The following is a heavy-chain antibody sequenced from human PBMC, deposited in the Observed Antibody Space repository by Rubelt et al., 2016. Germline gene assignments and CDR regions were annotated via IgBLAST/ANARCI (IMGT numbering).Heavy chain of an antibody. J-gene: IGHJ4*02. Sequence: VQLVESGGGVVQPGRSLRLSCAASGFTFSRTGMQWVRQAPGKGLEWVSGISGSGGTTYYADPVKGRFTISRDNFKSTLYLQMDSLRAEDTAVYYCVKDLRGTTTLGYWGQGTLVTVSS. V-gene: IGHV3-23*04. CDR3: VKDLRGTTTLGY. CDR2: ISGSGGTT. CDR1: GFTFSRTG. D-gene: IGHD3-10*01.